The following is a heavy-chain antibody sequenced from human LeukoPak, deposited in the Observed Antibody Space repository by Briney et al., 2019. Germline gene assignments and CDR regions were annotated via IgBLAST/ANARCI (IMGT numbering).Heavy chain of an antibody. D-gene: IGHD4-23*01. CDR2: IYTSGST. V-gene: IGHV4-61*02. Sequence: TLSLTCTVSGGSISSGSYYWSWIRQPAGKGLEWIGRIYTSGSTNYNPSLKSRVTISVDTSKNQFSLKLTSVTAADTAVYYCAGEEYGGWRFDYWGQGTLVTVSS. CDR1: GGSISSGSYY. CDR3: AGEEYGGWRFDY. J-gene: IGHJ4*02.